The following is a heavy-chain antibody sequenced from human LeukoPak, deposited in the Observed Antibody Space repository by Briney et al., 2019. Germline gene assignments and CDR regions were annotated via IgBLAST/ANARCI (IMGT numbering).Heavy chain of an antibody. Sequence: PGGSLRLSCAASGFTFSSYWMTWVRQAPGKGLQWVANIKEDGGESYYVDSVKGRFTISRDNSKNTLYLQMNSLRAEDTAVYYCAKEGIAAAGIFWDYWGQGTLVTVSS. J-gene: IGHJ4*02. CDR3: AKEGIAAAGIFWDY. CDR2: IKEDGGES. D-gene: IGHD6-13*01. CDR1: GFTFSSYW. V-gene: IGHV3-7*01.